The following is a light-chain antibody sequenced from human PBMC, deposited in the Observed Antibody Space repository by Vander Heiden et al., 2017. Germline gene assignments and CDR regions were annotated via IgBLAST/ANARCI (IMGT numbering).Light chain of an antibody. CDR3: SSYTSSSLYV. J-gene: IGLJ1*01. CDR1: SSDVGRYNY. Sequence: QSALTQPASVSGSPGQSTTISCTGTSSDVGRYNYVSWYQQHPDKAPKLLIYEVRNRPSGVSNRFSGSKSGSTASLTISGLQAEDDADYYCSSYTSSSLYVFGNGTKVTVL. V-gene: IGLV2-14*01. CDR2: EVR.